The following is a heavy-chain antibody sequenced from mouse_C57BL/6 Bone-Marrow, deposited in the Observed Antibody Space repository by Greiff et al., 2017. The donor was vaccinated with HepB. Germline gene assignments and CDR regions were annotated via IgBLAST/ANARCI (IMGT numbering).Heavy chain of an antibody. Sequence: EVMLVESEGGLVQPGSSMKLSCTASGFTFSDYYMAWVRQVPEKGLEWVANINYDGSSTYYLDSLKSRFIISRDNAKNILYLQMSSLKSEDTATYYCARGGDYGWFAYWGQGTLVTVSA. CDR3: ARGGDYGWFAY. J-gene: IGHJ3*01. V-gene: IGHV5-16*01. D-gene: IGHD2-4*01. CDR2: INYDGSST. CDR1: GFTFSDYY.